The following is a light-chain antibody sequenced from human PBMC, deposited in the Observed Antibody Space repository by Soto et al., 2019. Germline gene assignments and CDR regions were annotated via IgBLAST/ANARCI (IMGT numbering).Light chain of an antibody. Sequence: QSALTQPGSVSGSPGQSVTISCTGTSSDVGGYNYVSWYQQHPGKAPKVMIYDVSERPSGVPDRFSGSKSGNTASLTISGLQAEDEADYYCSSYAGSPTDVLATGTKVTVL. CDR1: SSDVGGYNY. CDR3: SSYAGSPTDV. V-gene: IGLV2-11*01. CDR2: DVS. J-gene: IGLJ1*01.